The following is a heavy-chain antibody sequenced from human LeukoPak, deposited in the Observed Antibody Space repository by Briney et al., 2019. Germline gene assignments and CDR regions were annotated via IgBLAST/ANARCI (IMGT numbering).Heavy chain of an antibody. CDR3: AKDRSYYYGSGYYYYMDV. CDR2: IRYDGSNK. Sequence: PGGSLRLSCAASGFTFNNYGMHWVRQAPGKGLEWVAFIRYDGSNKYYADSVKGRFTISRDNSKNTLYLQMNSLRAEDTAVYYCAKDRSYYYGSGYYYYMDVWGKGTTVTISS. V-gene: IGHV3-30*02. J-gene: IGHJ6*03. CDR1: GFTFNNYG. D-gene: IGHD3-10*01.